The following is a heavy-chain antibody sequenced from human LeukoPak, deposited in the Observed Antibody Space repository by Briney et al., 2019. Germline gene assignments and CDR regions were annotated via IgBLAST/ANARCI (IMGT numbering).Heavy chain of an antibody. J-gene: IGHJ4*02. CDR1: GYTLTGYY. CDR2: INPNSGGT. D-gene: IGHD3-10*01. V-gene: IGHV1-2*02. CDR3: ARSYMFRGAHIGGY. Sequence: GASVKVSCKASGYTLTGYYMHWVRQAPGQGLEWMGWINPNSGGTNYAQKFQGRVTMTRDTSISTAYMELSRLRSDDTAVYYCARSYMFRGAHIGGYCGQGTLVTVSS.